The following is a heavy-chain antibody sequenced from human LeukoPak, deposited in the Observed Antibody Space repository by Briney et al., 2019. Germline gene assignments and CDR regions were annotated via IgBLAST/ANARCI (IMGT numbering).Heavy chain of an antibody. D-gene: IGHD3-3*01. J-gene: IGHJ3*02. CDR1: GGSISSHY. V-gene: IGHV4-59*11. Sequence: SETLSLTCTVSGGSISSHYWSWIRQPPGKGLEWIGYIYYSGSTNYNPSLKSRVTISVDTSKNQFSLKLSSVTAAGTAVYYRARGDYDFWSGYARRSNDAFDIWGQGTMVTVSS. CDR3: ARGDYDFWSGYARRSNDAFDI. CDR2: IYYSGST.